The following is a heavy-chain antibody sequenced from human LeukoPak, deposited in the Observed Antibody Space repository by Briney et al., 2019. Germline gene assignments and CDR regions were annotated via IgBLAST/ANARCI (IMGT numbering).Heavy chain of an antibody. D-gene: IGHD2-2*01. Sequence: GGTRPSSGSGWDFSFGGHERNWGRQVPGTGLRWVANISSSGDLIYYVDSVRGRFTISRDNAKNSVFLQMNNLRAEDTAIYYCARSRQDILVVPSVLFDLWGLGTLVTVSS. CDR1: DFSFGGHE. V-gene: IGHV3-48*03. CDR3: ARSRQDILVVPSVLFDL. J-gene: IGHJ4*01. CDR2: ISSSGDLI.